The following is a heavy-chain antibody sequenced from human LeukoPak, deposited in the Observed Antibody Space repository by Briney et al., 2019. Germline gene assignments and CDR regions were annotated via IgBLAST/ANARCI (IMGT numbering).Heavy chain of an antibody. D-gene: IGHD3-3*01. CDR3: AREGREYDFWSGYYPDNWFDP. V-gene: IGHV1-46*01. CDR2: INPSGGST. J-gene: IGHJ5*02. CDR1: GYTFTSYY. Sequence: GASVKVSRKASGYTFTSYYMHWVRQAPGQGLEWMGIINPSGGSTSYAQKFQGRVTMTRDMSTSTVYMELSSLRSEDTAVYYCAREGREYDFWSGYYPDNWFDPWGQGTLVTVSP.